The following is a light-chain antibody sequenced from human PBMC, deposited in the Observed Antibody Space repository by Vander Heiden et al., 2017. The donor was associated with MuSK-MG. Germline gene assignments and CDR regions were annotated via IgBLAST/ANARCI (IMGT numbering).Light chain of an antibody. Sequence: QSALTQPPSASGSPGQSVTISCTGTSSDVGAYNYVSWYQQHPGKATKRMIYEVSKRPSGVPDRFSGSKSGNTASLTVSGLQAEDEADYFCSSFAGSNNVFGTGTKVTVL. CDR1: SSDVGAYNY. V-gene: IGLV2-8*01. CDR3: SSFAGSNNV. J-gene: IGLJ1*01. CDR2: EVS.